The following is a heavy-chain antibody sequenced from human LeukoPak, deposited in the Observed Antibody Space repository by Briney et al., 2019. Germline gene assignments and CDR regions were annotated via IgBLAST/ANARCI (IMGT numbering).Heavy chain of an antibody. Sequence: PSETLSLTCAVYGGSFSGYYWIWVRQPPGKGLEWIGEINPSGDTSYNPSLKNRVTISVDTSRNQFSLKLTSVTAADTAVYYCARQRFGTVTPVADWGQGTLVTVSS. CDR2: INPSGDT. V-gene: IGHV4-34*01. CDR3: ARQRFGTVTPVAD. J-gene: IGHJ4*02. D-gene: IGHD4-17*01. CDR1: GGSFSGYY.